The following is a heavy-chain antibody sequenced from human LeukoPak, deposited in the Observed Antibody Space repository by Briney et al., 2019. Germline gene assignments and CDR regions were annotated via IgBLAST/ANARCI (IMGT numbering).Heavy chain of an antibody. CDR1: GFTFSSYS. CDR3: ARGRDCSGGSCYWYFDY. CDR2: ISSSGSYI. Sequence: PGGSLRLSGAASGFTFSSYSMNWVRQAPGKGLEWVSSISSSGSYIYYADSMKGRFTISRDNAKNSLYLQVNSLRAEDTAVYYCARGRDCSGGSCYWYFDYWGQGTLVTVSS. V-gene: IGHV3-21*01. J-gene: IGHJ4*02. D-gene: IGHD2-15*01.